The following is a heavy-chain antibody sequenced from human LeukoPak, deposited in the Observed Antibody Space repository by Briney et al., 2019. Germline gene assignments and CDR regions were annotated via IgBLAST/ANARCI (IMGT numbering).Heavy chain of an antibody. CDR1: GYTFTSYG. CDR2: ISAYNGNT. J-gene: IGHJ6*03. V-gene: IGHV1-18*01. CDR3: ARAEKPNWGNYYYYYMDV. Sequence: ASVKVSCKASGYTFTSYGISRVRQAPGQGLEWMGWISAYNGNTNFAQKLQDRVTMTTDTSTSTAYMELRSLRSDDTAVYYCARAEKPNWGNYYYYYMDVWGKGTTVTVSS. D-gene: IGHD7-27*01.